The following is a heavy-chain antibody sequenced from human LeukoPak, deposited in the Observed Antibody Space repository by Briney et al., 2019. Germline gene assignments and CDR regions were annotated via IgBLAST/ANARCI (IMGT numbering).Heavy chain of an antibody. J-gene: IGHJ4*02. CDR1: GGTFSSYA. V-gene: IGHV1-18*01. CDR2: ISAYNGNT. CDR3: ARDLRSGSYHLDY. Sequence: ASVKVSCKASGGTFSSYAISWVRQAPGQGLEWMGWISAYNGNTNYAQKLQGRVTMTTDTSTSTAYMELRSLRSDDTAVYYCARDLRSGSYHLDYWGQGTLVTVSS. D-gene: IGHD1-26*01.